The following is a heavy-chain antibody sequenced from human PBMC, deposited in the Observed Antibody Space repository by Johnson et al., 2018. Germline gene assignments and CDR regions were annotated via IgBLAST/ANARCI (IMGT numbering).Heavy chain of an antibody. V-gene: IGHV3-23*04. CDR3: ARDWGYCSSTSCYRGEYFQH. Sequence: EVQLVETGGGLVQPGGSLRLSCAASRFTFSSYAMSWVRQAPGKGLEWVSGISGSGNNTYYADSVKGRFTISRDNSKNTLYLQMNSLRAEDTAVYYCARDWGYCSSTSCYRGEYFQHWGQGTLVTVSS. CDR2: ISGSGNNT. D-gene: IGHD2-2*02. J-gene: IGHJ1*01. CDR1: RFTFSSYA.